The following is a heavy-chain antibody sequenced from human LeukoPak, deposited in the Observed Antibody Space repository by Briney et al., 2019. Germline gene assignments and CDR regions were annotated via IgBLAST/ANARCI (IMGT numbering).Heavy chain of an antibody. CDR2: INQDGGER. CDR1: GFTFSSYW. CDR3: ARDLGLYYYDSSGYSENDY. Sequence: GGSLRLSCAASGFTFSSYWMTWVRQAPGKGLEWVANINQDGGERYYIDSVKGRFTISRDNARNSLYLQMNSLRAEDTAVYYCARDLGLYYYDSSGYSENDYWGQGTLVTVSS. D-gene: IGHD3-22*01. V-gene: IGHV3-7*01. J-gene: IGHJ4*02.